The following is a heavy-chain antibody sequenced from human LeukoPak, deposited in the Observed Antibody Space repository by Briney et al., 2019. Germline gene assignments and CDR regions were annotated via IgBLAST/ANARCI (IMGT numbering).Heavy chain of an antibody. CDR1: GYTFTSYG. V-gene: IGHV1-18*01. CDR2: ISAYNGNT. J-gene: IGHJ3*02. Sequence: ASVKVSCKASGYTFTSYGISWVRQAPGQGLEWTGWISAYNGNTNYAQKLQGRVTMITDTSTSTAYMELRSLRSDDTAVYYCARDKRAEYYYDSSGSTGAFDIWGQGTMVTVSS. D-gene: IGHD3-22*01. CDR3: ARDKRAEYYYDSSGSTGAFDI.